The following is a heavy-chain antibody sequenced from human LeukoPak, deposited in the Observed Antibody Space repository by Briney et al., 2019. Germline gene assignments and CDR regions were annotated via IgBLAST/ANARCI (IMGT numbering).Heavy chain of an antibody. Sequence: GASVKVSCKASGYSFTTYDINWVRQATGQGLEWMGWMNPNSGNTGYAQRFQGRVTMTRDTSISTAYMELNSLTSEDTAVYYCASSRIAAAGTSDYWGQGTLVTVSS. J-gene: IGHJ4*02. CDR2: MNPNSGNT. V-gene: IGHV1-8*01. CDR3: ASSRIAAAGTSDY. CDR1: GYSFTTYD. D-gene: IGHD6-13*01.